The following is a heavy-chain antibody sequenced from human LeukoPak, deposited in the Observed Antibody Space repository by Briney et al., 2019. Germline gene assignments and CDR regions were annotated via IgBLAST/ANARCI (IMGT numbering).Heavy chain of an antibody. V-gene: IGHV3-20*04. D-gene: IGHD6-19*01. J-gene: IGHJ6*03. CDR3: ARETIIAVARYYYYYMDV. Sequence: RPGGSLRLSCAASGFTFDDYGMSWVRQAPGKGLEWVSGINWNGGSTGYADSVKGRFTISRDNAKNSLYLQMNSLRAEDTALYYCARETIIAVARYYYYYMDVWGKGTTVTVSS. CDR2: INWNGGST. CDR1: GFTFDDYG.